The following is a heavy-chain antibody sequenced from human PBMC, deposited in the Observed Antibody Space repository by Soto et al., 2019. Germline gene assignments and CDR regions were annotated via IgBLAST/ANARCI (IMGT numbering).Heavy chain of an antibody. CDR1: GFPFSSTD. J-gene: IGHJ5*01. CDR2: IDGSGGAT. D-gene: IGHD3-10*01. CDR3: AKNSGWFNS. V-gene: IGHV3-23*01. Sequence: VQVLDSGGGLVQPGGSLRLSCAASGFPFSSTDMSWVRQAPGKGLEWVSTIDGSGGATYYADSVRGRFTISRDNSKNTVYLQMSSLRADDTAVCYCAKNSGWFNSWGQGTLVTVSS.